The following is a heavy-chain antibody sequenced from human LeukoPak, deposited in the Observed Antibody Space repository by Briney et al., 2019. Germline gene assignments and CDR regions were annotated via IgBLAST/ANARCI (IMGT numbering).Heavy chain of an antibody. CDR1: GGSISSSY. CDR3: ARGIAVAGTIDY. Sequence: SETLSLTCTVSGGSISSSYWSWIRQPPGKGLEWIGSIYYSGSTYYNPSLKSRVTISVDTSKNQFSLKLSSVTAADTAVYYCARGIAVAGTIDYWGQGTLVTVSS. J-gene: IGHJ4*02. CDR2: IYYSGST. V-gene: IGHV4-59*05. D-gene: IGHD6-19*01.